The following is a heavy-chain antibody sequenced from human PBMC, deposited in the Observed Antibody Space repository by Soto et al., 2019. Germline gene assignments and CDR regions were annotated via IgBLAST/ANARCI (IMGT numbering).Heavy chain of an antibody. CDR1: GGSFSGYY. CDR2: INHSGST. CDR3: ARAYLLRGFDY. J-gene: IGHJ4*02. D-gene: IGHD3-10*01. V-gene: IGHV4-34*01. Sequence: PSATLSLTCAVYGGSFSGYYWSWIRQPPGKGLEWIGEINHSGSTNYNPSLKSRVTISVDTSKNQFSLKLSSVTAADTAVYYCARAYLLRGFDYWGQGTLVTVSS.